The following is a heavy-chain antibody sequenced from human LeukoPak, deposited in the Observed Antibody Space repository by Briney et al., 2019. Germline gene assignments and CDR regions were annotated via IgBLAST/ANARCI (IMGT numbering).Heavy chain of an antibody. CDR1: GDSLSSNSAA. J-gene: IGHJ6*02. D-gene: IGHD2-2*01. Sequence: SQTLSLTCAISGDSLSSNSAAWNWGRQSPSRGLEWLGSTYYRSKLYKDYAVSVKSRVTINPDTSKNQFSLQLNSVTPEDTAVYYCARGYCSSTSCYDYYYGMDVWGQGTTVTVSS. CDR2: TYYRSKLYK. CDR3: ARGYCSSTSCYDYYYGMDV. V-gene: IGHV6-1*01.